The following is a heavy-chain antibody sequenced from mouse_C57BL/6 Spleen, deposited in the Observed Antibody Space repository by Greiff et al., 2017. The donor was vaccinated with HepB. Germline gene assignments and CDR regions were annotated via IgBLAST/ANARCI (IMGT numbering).Heavy chain of an antibody. CDR3: ARSELGYFDV. J-gene: IGHJ1*03. Sequence: VQLQESGPELVKPGASVKISCKASGYAFSSSWMNWVKQRPGKGLEWIGRIYPGDGDTNYNGKFKGKATLTADISSSTAYMQLSSLTSEDSAVYFCARSELGYFDVWGTGTTVTVSS. V-gene: IGHV1-82*01. D-gene: IGHD4-1*01. CDR1: GYAFSSSW. CDR2: IYPGDGDT.